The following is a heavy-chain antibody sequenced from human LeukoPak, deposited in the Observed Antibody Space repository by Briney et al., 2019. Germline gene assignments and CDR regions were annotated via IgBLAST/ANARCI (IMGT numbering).Heavy chain of an antibody. J-gene: IGHJ5*02. D-gene: IGHD3-3*01. CDR1: GGSFRGYY. CDR3: ARGGLRFLEWLSSRNWFDP. Sequence: PSETLSLTCADYGGSFRGYYWSWIRQPPGKGLEWIGEINHSGSTNYNPSLKSRVTISVDTSKNQFSLKLSSVTAADTAVYYCARGGLRFLEWLSSRNWFDPWGQGTLVTVSS. CDR2: INHSGST. V-gene: IGHV4-34*01.